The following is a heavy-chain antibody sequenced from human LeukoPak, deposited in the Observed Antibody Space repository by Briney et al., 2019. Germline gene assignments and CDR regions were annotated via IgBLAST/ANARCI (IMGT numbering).Heavy chain of an antibody. CDR1: GFTFSSYG. V-gene: IGHV3-30*18. J-gene: IGHJ4*02. Sequence: GGSLRLSCAASGFTFSSYGMHWVRQAPGKGLEWVAVISYDGSNKYYADSVKGRSTISRDNSKNTLYLQMNSLRAEDTAVYYCAKGEQLVRSYYFDYWGQGTLVTVPS. D-gene: IGHD6-6*01. CDR2: ISYDGSNK. CDR3: AKGEQLVRSYYFDY.